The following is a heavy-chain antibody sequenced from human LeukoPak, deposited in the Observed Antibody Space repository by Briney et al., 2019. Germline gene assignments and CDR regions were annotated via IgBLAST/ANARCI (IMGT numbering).Heavy chain of an antibody. J-gene: IGHJ5*02. Sequence: GGSLRLSCAASGFTFINYWMSWVRQAPGKGLEWVANIKVDGSDKYYVDSVKGRFTISRDNAKNSLYLQMNSLRADDTAVYYCARDLGTWFDPWGQGTLVTVSS. V-gene: IGHV3-7*03. D-gene: IGHD3/OR15-3a*01. CDR2: IKVDGSDK. CDR3: ARDLGTWFDP. CDR1: GFTFINYW.